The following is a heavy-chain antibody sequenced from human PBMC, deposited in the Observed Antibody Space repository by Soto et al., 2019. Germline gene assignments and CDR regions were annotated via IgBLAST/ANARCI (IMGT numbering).Heavy chain of an antibody. V-gene: IGHV4-31*03. CDR3: ASFRVCPTYYFDY. Sequence: QVQLQESGPGLVKPSQTLSLTCSVSGGSISRGGYYWSWIRQHPGKGLEWIGYLYYTGSTSYNPSPKSRLTLSVDTSKNQFSLKLSSVTAADTAVYYCASFRVCPTYYFDYWGQGTLVTVSS. CDR1: GGSISRGGYY. CDR2: LYYTGST. D-gene: IGHD3-10*01. J-gene: IGHJ4*02.